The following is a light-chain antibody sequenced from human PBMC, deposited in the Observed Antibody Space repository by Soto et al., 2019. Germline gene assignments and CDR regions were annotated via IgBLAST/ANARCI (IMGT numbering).Light chain of an antibody. CDR2: DVS. CDR1: SRDVGGYNF. V-gene: IGLV2-11*01. J-gene: IGLJ3*02. CDR3: CSYAGSYTLV. Sequence: QSALTQPRSVSGSPGQSVTISCTGTSRDVGGYNFVSWYQQHPGKAPKLMIYDVSKRPSGVPDRFSGSKSGSTASLTISGLQAEDEADYYCCSYAGSYTLVFGGGTKLTVL.